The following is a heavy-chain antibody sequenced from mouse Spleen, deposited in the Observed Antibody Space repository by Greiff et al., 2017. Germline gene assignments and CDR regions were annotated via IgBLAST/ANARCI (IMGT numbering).Heavy chain of an antibody. D-gene: IGHD2-1*01. V-gene: IGHV1-64*01. CDR2: IHPNSGST. CDR1: GYTFTSYW. CDR3: ARAPSYGNYER. J-gene: IGHJ2*01. Sequence: QVQLQQPGAELVKPGASVKLSCKASGYTFTSYWMHWVKQRPGQGLEWIGMIHPNSGSTNYNEKFKSKATLTVDKSSSTAYMQLSSLTSEDSAVYYCARAPSYGNYERWGQGTTLTVSS.